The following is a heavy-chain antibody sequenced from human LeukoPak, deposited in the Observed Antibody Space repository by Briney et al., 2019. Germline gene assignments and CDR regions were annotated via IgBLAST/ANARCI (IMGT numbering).Heavy chain of an antibody. V-gene: IGHV3-23*01. CDR1: GFTFNLYA. CDR2: IRGSGAIT. D-gene: IGHD4-17*01. Sequence: PGGSLRLSCEASGFTFNLYAMMRVRQAPGKGLEWVAAIRGSGAITQYADSVKGRFTISRVNSRNTLFLQMNSPRAEDTAVYFCARDPNGDYIGAFEFWGQGTMVTVSS. J-gene: IGHJ3*01. CDR3: ARDPNGDYIGAFEF.